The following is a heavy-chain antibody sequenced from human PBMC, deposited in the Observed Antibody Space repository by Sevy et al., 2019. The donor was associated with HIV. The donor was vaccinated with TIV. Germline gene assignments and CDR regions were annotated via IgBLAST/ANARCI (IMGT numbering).Heavy chain of an antibody. CDR1: GFTFPIYS. Sequence: GGSLRLSCVASGFTFPIYSVLWVRQAPGKGPEWLTLISYDGNYKYYADSVKGRFTISRDNSNNILYLQMSSLRVEDTALYFCARVAVEYCTIDCYHRFDHWGLGTLVTVSS. J-gene: IGHJ4*02. V-gene: IGHV3-30*04. D-gene: IGHD2-8*01. CDR3: ARVAVEYCTIDCYHRFDH. CDR2: ISYDGNYK.